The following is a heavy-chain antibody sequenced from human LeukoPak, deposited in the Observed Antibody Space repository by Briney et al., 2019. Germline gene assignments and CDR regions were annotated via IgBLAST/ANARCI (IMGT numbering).Heavy chain of an antibody. CDR2: IYHSGTT. CDR3: ARGQLTYCSSTSCDGSTWFDP. J-gene: IGHJ5*02. V-gene: IGHV4-38-2*01. CDR1: GYSITSGYY. D-gene: IGHD2-2*01. Sequence: SETLSLTCAVSGYSITSGYYWGWIRQPPGKGLEWMGIIYHSGTTYYNPSLKSRVSISVDTSKIQFSLRLSSVTAADTAMYYCARGQLTYCSSTSCDGSTWFDPWGQGTLVTVSS.